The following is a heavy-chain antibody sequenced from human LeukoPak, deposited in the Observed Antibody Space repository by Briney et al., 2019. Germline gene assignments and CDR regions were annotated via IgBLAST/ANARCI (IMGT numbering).Heavy chain of an antibody. Sequence: ASVKVCCKASGYTFTGYYMHWVRQAPGQGLEWMGWINPNSGGTNYAQKFQGRVTMTRDTSISTAYMELSRLRSDDTAVYYCARDFVVVPAASAYWGQGTLVTVSS. V-gene: IGHV1-2*02. CDR3: ARDFVVVPAASAY. J-gene: IGHJ4*02. D-gene: IGHD2-2*01. CDR2: INPNSGGT. CDR1: GYTFTGYY.